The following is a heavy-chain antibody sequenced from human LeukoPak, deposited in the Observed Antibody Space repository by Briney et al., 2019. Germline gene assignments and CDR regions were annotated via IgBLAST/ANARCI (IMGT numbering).Heavy chain of an antibody. Sequence: GRSLRLSCEASGFTFSKYSMNWVRQAPGKGPEWVSYISSSSGAIYYADSVRGRFTISRDNAKSSLYLQMNSLRPDHTAVYYCARDIYYGGNYDYWGQGTLVTVSS. CDR3: ARDIYYGGNYDY. V-gene: IGHV3-48*04. CDR1: GFTFSKYS. D-gene: IGHD4-17*01. J-gene: IGHJ4*02. CDR2: ISSSSGAI.